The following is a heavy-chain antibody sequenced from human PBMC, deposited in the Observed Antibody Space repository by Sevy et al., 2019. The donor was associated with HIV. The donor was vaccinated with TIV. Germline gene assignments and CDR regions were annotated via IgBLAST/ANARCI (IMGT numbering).Heavy chain of an antibody. D-gene: IGHD3-22*01. Sequence: GWSLRLSCAVSGFSFDSYGMTWVRQAPGKGLEWVSGISGSGTRTYYADSVKGRFSISRDNSKNRLYLQMNSLRSEDKAIYYCAKGGGGHYDPDEIGYYFYYYNMDVWGKGTTVTVSS. V-gene: IGHV3-23*01. CDR2: ISGSGTRT. J-gene: IGHJ6*03. CDR1: GFSFDSYG. CDR3: AKGGGGHYDPDEIGYYFYYYNMDV.